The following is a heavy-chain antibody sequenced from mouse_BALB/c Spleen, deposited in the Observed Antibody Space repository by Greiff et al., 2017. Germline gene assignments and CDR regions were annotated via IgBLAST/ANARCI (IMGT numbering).Heavy chain of an antibody. CDR1: GFTFSSFG. CDR2: ISSGSSTI. V-gene: IGHV5-17*02. J-gene: IGHJ4*01. D-gene: IGHD4-1*01. CDR3: ARLTGAGAMDY. Sequence: DVMLVESGGGLVQPGGSRKLSCAASGFTFSSFGMHWVRQAPEKGLEWVAYISSGSSTIYYADTVKGRFTISRDNPKNTLFLQMTSLRSEDTAMYYCARLTGAGAMDYWGQGTSVTVSA.